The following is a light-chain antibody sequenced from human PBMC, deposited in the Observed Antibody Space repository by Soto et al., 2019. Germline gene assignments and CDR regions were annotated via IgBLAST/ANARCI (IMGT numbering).Light chain of an antibody. J-gene: IGKJ2*01. Sequence: EIVLTQSPGTLSLSPGERATLSCRTSQSVNSAHLAWYRQRPGQTPRLLIYAASKRAAGTPDRFSGGGTGTDFTLTIRRLEPEDFAMYYCQHYGWSPQFGQGTKLEI. CDR3: QHYGWSPQ. V-gene: IGKV3-20*01. CDR2: AAS. CDR1: QSVNSAH.